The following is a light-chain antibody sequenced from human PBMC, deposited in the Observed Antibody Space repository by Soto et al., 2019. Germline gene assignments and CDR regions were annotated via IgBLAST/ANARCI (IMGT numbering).Light chain of an antibody. CDR3: CSYAGCFSVI. CDR2: EDS. CDR1: HSDVGSYNL. J-gene: IGLJ2*01. V-gene: IGLV2-23*01. Sequence: QSALTQPASVSGSPGQSITISCTGTHSDVGSYNLVSWYQQHPGKAPKLIIYEDSKRPSGVSNRFSGSKSGYTASLTISGLEAEDEADYYCCSYAGCFSVIFGGGTKVTVL.